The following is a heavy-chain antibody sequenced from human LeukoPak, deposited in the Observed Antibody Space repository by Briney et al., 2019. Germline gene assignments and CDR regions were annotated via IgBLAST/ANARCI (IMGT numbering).Heavy chain of an antibody. CDR3: ARRLRCSGGSCYSRGPIDY. CDR1: GGSFSGYY. V-gene: IGHV4-34*01. Sequence: SETLSLTCAVYGGSFSGYYWSWIRQPPGKGLEWIGEINHSGSTNCNPSLKSRVTISVDTSKNQFSLKLSSVTAADTAVYYCARRLRCSGGSCYSRGPIDYWGQGTLVTVSS. J-gene: IGHJ4*02. CDR2: INHSGST. D-gene: IGHD2-15*01.